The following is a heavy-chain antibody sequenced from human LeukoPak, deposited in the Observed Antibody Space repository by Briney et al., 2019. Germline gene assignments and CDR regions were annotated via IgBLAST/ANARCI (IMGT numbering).Heavy chain of an antibody. CDR3: ARARIQLWSAPFDY. J-gene: IGHJ4*02. V-gene: IGHV4-34*01. CDR2: INHSGST. D-gene: IGHD5-18*01. CDR1: GGSFSGYY. Sequence: PSETLSLTCAVYGGSFSGYYWSWIRQPPGKGLEWIGEINHSGSTNYNPSLKSRVTISVDTSKSQFSLKLSSVTAADTAVYYCARARIQLWSAPFDYWGQGTLVTVSS.